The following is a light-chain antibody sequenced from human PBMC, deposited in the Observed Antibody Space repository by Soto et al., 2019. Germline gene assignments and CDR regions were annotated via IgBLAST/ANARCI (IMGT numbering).Light chain of an antibody. V-gene: IGKV1-17*02. CDR3: LQHNTYPST. CDR2: AAS. J-gene: IGKJ3*01. Sequence: DIRLTQSPSSLSASVGDRVTITCRASQGVSNDLVWYQQKPGAAPRRLIYAASYLQSGVPSRFSGSGFQTEFTRTITNLRPDDFATYYCLQHNTYPSTFGPGTKVD. CDR1: QGVSND.